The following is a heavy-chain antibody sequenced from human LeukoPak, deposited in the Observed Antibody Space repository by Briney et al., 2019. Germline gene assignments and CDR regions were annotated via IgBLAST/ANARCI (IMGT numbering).Heavy chain of an antibody. CDR3: ARQSGLTGPYYYYGMDV. V-gene: IGHV3-23*01. J-gene: IGHJ6*02. CDR1: GFTFSSYA. CDR2: ISGSGGST. D-gene: IGHD7-27*01. Sequence: GGSLRLSCAASGFTFSSYAMSWVRQAPGKGLEWVSAISGSGGSTYYADSVKGRFTISRDNSKNTLYLQMNSLRAEDTAVYYCARQSGLTGPYYYYGMDVWGQGTTVTVSS.